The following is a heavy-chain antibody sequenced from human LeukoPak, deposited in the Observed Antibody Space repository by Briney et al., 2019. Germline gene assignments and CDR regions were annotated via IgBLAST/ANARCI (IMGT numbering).Heavy chain of an antibody. D-gene: IGHD5-24*01. J-gene: IGHJ4*02. Sequence: SVKVSCKASGGSFSDYSISWVRQAPGQGLEWMGRIIAILDTAHYAQKFQGRFTITADKSTTTVYMELSSLRSDDTAVYYCARDGTGVYNLVQYWGQGTLVTVSS. CDR2: IIAILDTA. V-gene: IGHV1-69*08. CDR1: GGSFSDYS. CDR3: ARDGTGVYNLVQY.